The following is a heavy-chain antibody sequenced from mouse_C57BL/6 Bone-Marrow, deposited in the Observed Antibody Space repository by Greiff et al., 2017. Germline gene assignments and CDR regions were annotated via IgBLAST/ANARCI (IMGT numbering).Heavy chain of an antibody. CDR2: ISDGGSYT. Sequence: DVMLVESGGGLVKPGGSLKLSCAASGFTFSSYAMSWVRQTPEKRLAWVATISDGGSYTYYPDNVKGRFTISRDNAKNNLYLQMSHLKSEDTAMYYCARDGRQLRLLFAYWGQGTLVTVSA. CDR1: GFTFSSYA. J-gene: IGHJ3*01. CDR3: ARDGRQLRLLFAY. D-gene: IGHD3-2*02. V-gene: IGHV5-4*01.